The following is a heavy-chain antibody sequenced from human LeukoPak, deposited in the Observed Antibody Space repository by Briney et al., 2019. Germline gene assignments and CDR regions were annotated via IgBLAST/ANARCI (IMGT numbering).Heavy chain of an antibody. D-gene: IGHD2-2*01. CDR2: IRYDGSNK. J-gene: IGHJ5*02. CDR3: AKDWNCSSTTCFDWFDP. V-gene: IGHV3-30*02. Sequence: GGSLRLSCAASGFTFSSYGMHWVRQAPGKGLEWVALIRYDGSNKYYADSVKGRFTISRDNSKNTLYLQMNSLRAEDTAVYYCAKDWNCSSTTCFDWFDPWGQGTLVTVSS. CDR1: GFTFSSYG.